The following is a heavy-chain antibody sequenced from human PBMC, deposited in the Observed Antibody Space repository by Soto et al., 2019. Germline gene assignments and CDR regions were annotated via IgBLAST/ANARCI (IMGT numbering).Heavy chain of an antibody. CDR3: AKVNSGYEHYYYYYYMDV. CDR1: GFTFSSYA. D-gene: IGHD5-12*01. J-gene: IGHJ6*03. V-gene: IGHV3-23*01. CDR2: ISGSGGST. Sequence: GGSLRLSCAASGFTFSSYAMSWVRQAPGKGLEWVSAISGSGGSTYYADSVKGRFTNSRDNSKNTLYLQMNSLRAEDTAVYYCAKVNSGYEHYYYYYYMDVWGKGTTVTVSS.